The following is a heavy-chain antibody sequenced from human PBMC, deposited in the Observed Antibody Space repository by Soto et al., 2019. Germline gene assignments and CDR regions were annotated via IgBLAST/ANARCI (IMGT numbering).Heavy chain of an antibody. CDR3: ARVSSSIVVVPDYGMDV. CDR2: ISVKNGNT. D-gene: IGHD2-2*01. Sequence: ASVKVSCKASGYTFISHGITWVRQAPGQGLEWMGWISVKNGNTKNAQKVQDRVTMTRDTSTSTAYLEVRSLRSDDTAVYYCARVSSSIVVVPDYGMDVWGQGTTVTVSS. CDR1: GYTFISHG. V-gene: IGHV1-18*04. J-gene: IGHJ6*02.